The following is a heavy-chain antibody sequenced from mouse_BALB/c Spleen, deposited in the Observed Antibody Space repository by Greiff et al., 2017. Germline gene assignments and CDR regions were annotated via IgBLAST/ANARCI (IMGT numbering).Heavy chain of an antibody. CDR2: ISYDGSN. CDR1: GYSITSGYY. Sequence: EVQLQQSGPGLVKPSQSLSLTCSVTGYSITSGYYWNWIRQFPGNKLEWMGYISYDGSNNYNPSLKNRISITRDTSKNQFFLKLNSVTTEDTAMYYCARGSSPYYYAMDYWGQGTSVTVSS. V-gene: IGHV3-6*01. J-gene: IGHJ4*01. D-gene: IGHD6-2*01. CDR3: ARGSSPYYYAMDY.